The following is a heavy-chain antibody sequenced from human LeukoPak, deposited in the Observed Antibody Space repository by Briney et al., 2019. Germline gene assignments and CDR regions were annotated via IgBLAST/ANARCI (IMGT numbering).Heavy chain of an antibody. V-gene: IGHV1-46*01. D-gene: IGHD4-17*01. Sequence: ASVKVSCKASGYTFTSYYMHWVRQAPGQGLEWMGIINPSGGNTNYAQKFQERVTITRDMSTSTAYMELSSLRSEDTAVYYCAADSETTVTSTVLAFDIWGQGTMVTVSS. CDR2: INPSGGNT. CDR3: AADSETTVTSTVLAFDI. CDR1: GYTFTSYY. J-gene: IGHJ3*02.